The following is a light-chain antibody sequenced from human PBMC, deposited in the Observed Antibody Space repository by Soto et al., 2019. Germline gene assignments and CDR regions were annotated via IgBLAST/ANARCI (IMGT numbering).Light chain of an antibody. CDR1: QSVSSY. V-gene: IGKV3-11*01. Sequence: EIVLTQSPATLSLSPGERATLSCRASQSVSSYLAWYQQKPGQAPRLLIYDASNRATGIPARFSGSGSGTDFTFTIISLEPEDFAVYYCQQRSNWPPVTFGPGTKVDIK. CDR2: DAS. CDR3: QQRSNWPPVT. J-gene: IGKJ3*01.